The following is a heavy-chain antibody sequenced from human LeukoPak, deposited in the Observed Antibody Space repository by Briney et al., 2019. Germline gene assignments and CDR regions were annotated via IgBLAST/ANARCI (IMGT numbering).Heavy chain of an antibody. CDR3: AREGYCSGGSCYSRWFDP. V-gene: IGHV1-69*06. CDR1: GCTFGSYA. D-gene: IGHD2-15*01. CDR2: IIPIFGTA. J-gene: IGHJ5*02. Sequence: GSSVKVSCKASGCTFGSYAISWVRQAPGQGLEWMGGIIPIFGTANYAQKFQGRVTITADKSTSTAYMELSSLRSEDTAVYYCAREGYCSGGSCYSRWFDPWGQGTLVTVSS.